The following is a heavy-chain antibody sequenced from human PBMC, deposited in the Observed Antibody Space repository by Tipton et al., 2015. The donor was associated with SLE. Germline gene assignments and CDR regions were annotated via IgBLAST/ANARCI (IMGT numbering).Heavy chain of an antibody. CDR3: ARVWLNNAFDI. Sequence: LRLSCNVSGVSISSSYWSWIRQPAGKGLEWIGRIYTSGATDDNPPLKSRVTMSVDMSKNQIFLKMTSVTAADSAVYFCARVWLNNAFDIWGQGTRVTVSS. J-gene: IGHJ3*02. CDR2: IYTSGAT. D-gene: IGHD2/OR15-2a*01. V-gene: IGHV4-4*07. CDR1: GVSISSSY.